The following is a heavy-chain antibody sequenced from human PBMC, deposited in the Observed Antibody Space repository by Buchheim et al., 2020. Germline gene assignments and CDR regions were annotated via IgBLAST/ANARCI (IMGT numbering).Heavy chain of an antibody. CDR2: IKQDGSEK. CDR1: GFTFSSYW. CDR3: VRGPPYYDPRHWFDP. V-gene: IGHV3-7*01. J-gene: IGHJ5*02. D-gene: IGHD3-3*01. Sequence: EVQLVESGGGLVQPGGSLRLSCAASGFTFSSYWMSWVRQAPGKGLEWVANIKQDGSEKYYVDSVKGRFTISRDNAKNSLYLQMNSLRAEDTAVYYCVRGPPYYDPRHWFDPWGQGTL.